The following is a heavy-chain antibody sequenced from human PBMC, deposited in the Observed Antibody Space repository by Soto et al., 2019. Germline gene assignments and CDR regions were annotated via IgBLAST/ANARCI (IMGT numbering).Heavy chain of an antibody. CDR2: ISAYNGNT. Sequence: ASVKVSCKASVYTFTSYGIRWVLQAPGQGLEWMGWISAYNGNTNYAQKLQGRVTMTTDTSTSTAYMELRSLRSDDTAVYYCARAKRSGYYYYYGMDVWGQGTTLTVSS. V-gene: IGHV1-18*01. J-gene: IGHJ6*02. CDR1: VYTFTSYG. CDR3: ARAKRSGYYYYYGMDV. D-gene: IGHD3-3*01.